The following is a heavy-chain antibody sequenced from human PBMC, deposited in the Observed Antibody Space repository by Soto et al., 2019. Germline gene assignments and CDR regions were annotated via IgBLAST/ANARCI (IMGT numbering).Heavy chain of an antibody. V-gene: IGHV1-69*13. CDR2: IIPIFGTA. Sequence: SVKVSCKASGGTFSSYAISWVRQAPGQGLEWMGGIIPIFGTANYAQKFQGRVTITADESTSTVYMELSSLRSEDTAVYYCARDHSYDFWSGPMDVWGKGTTVTVSS. CDR1: GGTFSSYA. J-gene: IGHJ6*04. CDR3: ARDHSYDFWSGPMDV. D-gene: IGHD3-3*01.